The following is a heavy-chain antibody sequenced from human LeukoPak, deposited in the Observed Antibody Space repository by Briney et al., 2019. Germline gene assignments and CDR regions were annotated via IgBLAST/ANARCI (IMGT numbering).Heavy chain of an antibody. CDR2: IKQDGSEK. CDR1: GFTFSSYA. D-gene: IGHD2-21*02. Sequence: PGGSLRLSCAASGFTFSSYAMSWVRQAPGKGLEWVANIKQDGSEKYYADSVKGRFTISRDNSKNTLYLQMNSLRAEDTAVYYCAKENCGGDCYPTFDYWGQGTLVTVSS. V-gene: IGHV3-7*03. CDR3: AKENCGGDCYPTFDY. J-gene: IGHJ4*02.